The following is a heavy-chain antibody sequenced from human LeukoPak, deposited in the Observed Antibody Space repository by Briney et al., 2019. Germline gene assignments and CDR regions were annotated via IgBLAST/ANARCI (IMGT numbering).Heavy chain of an antibody. D-gene: IGHD5-18*01. J-gene: IGHJ5*01. CDR2: ICCSGST. Sequence: PAGTLSLTCAVSGDSISCYYWSWIRQPPGKGLEWVGYICCSGSTNYNPSLMSRVTISVDTSKNQFSLKLTSVTAADTAVYYCARLLVDSYGYWFDSWGQGTLVTVSS. CDR1: GDSISCYY. V-gene: IGHV4-59*08. CDR3: ARLLVDSYGYWFDS.